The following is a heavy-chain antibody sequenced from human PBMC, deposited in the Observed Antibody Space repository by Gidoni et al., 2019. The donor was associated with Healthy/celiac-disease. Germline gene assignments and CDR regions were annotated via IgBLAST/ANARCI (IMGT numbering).Heavy chain of an antibody. CDR1: GGSISSYY. J-gene: IGHJ4*02. Sequence: QVQLQESGPGLVKPSETLSLTCTVSGGSISSYYWSWIRQPAGKGLEWIGRIYTSGSTNYNPSLKSRVTMSVDTSKNQFSLKLSSVTAADTAVYYCAREPPTMVRGVIITHFDYWGQGTLVTVSS. D-gene: IGHD3-10*01. V-gene: IGHV4-4*07. CDR3: AREPPTMVRGVIITHFDY. CDR2: IYTSGST.